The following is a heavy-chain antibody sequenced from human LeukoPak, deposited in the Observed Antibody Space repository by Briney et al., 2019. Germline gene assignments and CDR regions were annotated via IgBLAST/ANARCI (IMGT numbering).Heavy chain of an antibody. D-gene: IGHD4-23*01. Sequence: SRTLSLTFAISGDSVSRNSAAWNWLRHSQWRGIEWLGRTYYSSKCYNDYAVSVKSRITIIPDTSKNQFSLQLNSVTPEDTAVYYCARSLLRWYLLDYWGQGTLVTVSS. J-gene: IGHJ4*02. CDR3: ARSLLRWYLLDY. CDR2: TYYSSKCYN. CDR1: GDSVSRNSAA. V-gene: IGHV6-1*01.